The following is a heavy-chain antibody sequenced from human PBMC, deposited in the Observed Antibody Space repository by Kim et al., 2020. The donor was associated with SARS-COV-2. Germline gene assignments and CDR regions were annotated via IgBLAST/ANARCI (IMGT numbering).Heavy chain of an antibody. CDR2: IKQDGSAS. CDR1: GFTFSNYW. D-gene: IGHD2-15*01. V-gene: IGHV3-7*03. J-gene: IGHJ5*02. Sequence: GGSLRLSCEASGFTFSNYWMSWVRQAPGKGLEWVANIKQDGSASYYVDSVKGRFTISRDNAKNLLFLEMNSLRAEDTAVYYCVRDSYCAVRSCYLYNYFDPWRQGTQVTGSA. CDR3: VRDSYCAVRSCYLYNYFDP.